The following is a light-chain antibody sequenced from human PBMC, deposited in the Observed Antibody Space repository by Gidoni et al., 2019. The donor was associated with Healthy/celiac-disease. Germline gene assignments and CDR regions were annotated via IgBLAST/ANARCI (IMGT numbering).Light chain of an antibody. Sequence: EIVLPHSPATLSLSPGERATLSCRASQSVSSYLAWYQQKPGQAPRLLIYDASNRATGIPARFSGSGSGTDFTLTISSLELEDFAVYYCQQRSNGFTFGPGTKVDIK. CDR1: QSVSSY. CDR2: DAS. V-gene: IGKV3-11*01. CDR3: QQRSNGFT. J-gene: IGKJ3*01.